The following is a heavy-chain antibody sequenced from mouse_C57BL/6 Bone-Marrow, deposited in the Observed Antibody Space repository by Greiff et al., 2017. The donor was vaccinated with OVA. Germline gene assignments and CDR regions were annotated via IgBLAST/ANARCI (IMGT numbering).Heavy chain of an antibody. V-gene: IGHV3-6*01. D-gene: IGHD2-1*01. Sequence: EVQLQESGPGLVKPSQSLTLTCSVTGYSITSGYYWYWIRQLPGNKLEWMGYISYDGSNNYNPSLKNRIPITRDTSKNQLLLKMNSVTTKDTAAYYCARWAGKNYYAVDCWGRRTSVAVSS. CDR1: GYSITSGYY. CDR2: ISYDGSN. J-gene: IGHJ4*01. CDR3: ARWAGKNYYAVDC.